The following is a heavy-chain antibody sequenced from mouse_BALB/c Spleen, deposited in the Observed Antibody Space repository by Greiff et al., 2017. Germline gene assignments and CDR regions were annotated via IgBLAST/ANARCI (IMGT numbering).Heavy chain of an antibody. CDR3: SRVRMTTVVAKYFDY. Sequence: DVQLQESGPGLVKPSPSLSLSCSVTGYSFTSCYYWYWMQQSPGNILEWMGYISYDGSNNYNPSLKNRTPITLDTSKNQFFLKLNSVTTEDTATYYCSRVRMTTVVAKYFDYWGQGTTLTVSS. CDR1: GYSFTSCYY. CDR2: ISYDGSN. V-gene: IGHV3-6*02. J-gene: IGHJ2*01. D-gene: IGHD1-1*01.